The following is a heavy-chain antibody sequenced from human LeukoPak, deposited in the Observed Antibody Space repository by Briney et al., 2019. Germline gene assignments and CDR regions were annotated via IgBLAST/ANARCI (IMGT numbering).Heavy chain of an antibody. Sequence: SGGSLRLSCQASGFTFSTYEMNWVRQAPGKGLEWVSYISSSATTTYYADSVKGRFTISRDSAKNSLYLQMNSLRGEDTAVYYCAGTPPGGWYGSLDYWGQGTLVTVSS. V-gene: IGHV3-48*03. J-gene: IGHJ4*02. CDR2: ISSSATTT. CDR3: AGTPPGGWYGSLDY. CDR1: GFTFSTYE. D-gene: IGHD6-19*01.